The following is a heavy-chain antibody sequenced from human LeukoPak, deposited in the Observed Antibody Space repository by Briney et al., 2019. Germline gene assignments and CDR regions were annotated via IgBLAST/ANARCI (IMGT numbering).Heavy chain of an antibody. CDR3: ARAKEGPIYYYDSSGYYSHEPFDY. V-gene: IGHV3-48*03. CDR2: ISSSGSTI. Sequence: GGSLRLSCAASGFTFSSYEMNWVRQAPGKGLEWVSYISSSGSTIYYADSVKGRFTISRDDAKNSLYLQMNSLRAEDTAVYYCARAKEGPIYYYDSSGYYSHEPFDYWGQGTLVTVSS. J-gene: IGHJ4*02. D-gene: IGHD3-22*01. CDR1: GFTFSSYE.